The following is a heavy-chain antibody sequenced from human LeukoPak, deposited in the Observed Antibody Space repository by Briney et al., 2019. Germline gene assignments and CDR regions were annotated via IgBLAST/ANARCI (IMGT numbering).Heavy chain of an antibody. CDR3: ARDNTMVRGVIIPTYYYYGMDV. CDR2: IWYDGSNK. V-gene: IGHV3-33*01. J-gene: IGHJ6*02. D-gene: IGHD3-10*01. Sequence: RSLRLSCAASGFTFSSYGMHWVRQAPGKGLEWVAVIWYDGSNKYYADSVKGRFTISRDNSKNTLYLQMNSLRAEDTAVYYCARDNTMVRGVIIPTYYYYGMDVWGRGTTVTVSS. CDR1: GFTFSSYG.